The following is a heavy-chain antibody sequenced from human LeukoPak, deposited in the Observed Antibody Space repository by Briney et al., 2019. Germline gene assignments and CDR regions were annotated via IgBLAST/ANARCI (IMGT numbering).Heavy chain of an antibody. J-gene: IGHJ6*02. CDR1: GGSISSGGYY. V-gene: IGHV4-30-2*01. CDR2: IHHSGNT. CDR3: AKEYCSSTSCYVSQVHYGMDV. Sequence: PSETLSLTCTVSGGSISSGGYYWSWIRQPPGKGLEWIGYIHHSGNTYYNTSLKSRVTISLDRSKNQFSLKLSSVTAADTAMYYCAKEYCSSTSCYVSQVHYGMDVWGQGTTVTVSS. D-gene: IGHD2-2*01.